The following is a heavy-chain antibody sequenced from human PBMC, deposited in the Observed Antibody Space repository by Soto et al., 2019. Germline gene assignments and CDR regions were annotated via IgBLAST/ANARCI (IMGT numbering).Heavy chain of an antibody. J-gene: IGHJ4*02. CDR1: GVSMNSYF. CDR3: ARVNHGDFLDY. V-gene: IGHV4-4*07. CDR2: IYPNGNT. D-gene: IGHD4-17*01. Sequence: SETLSLTCTVSGVSMNSYFWSWILQSAGKGLEWVGRIYPNGNTNFNPSLRRRMTMSVDMSRNQFSLKLTSMTAADTAVYFCARVNHGDFLDYWGQETQVTVSS.